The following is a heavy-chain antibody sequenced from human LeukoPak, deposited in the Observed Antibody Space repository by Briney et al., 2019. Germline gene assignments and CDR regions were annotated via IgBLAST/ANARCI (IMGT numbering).Heavy chain of an antibody. CDR3: ARKWGSGGSYAHWYFDL. D-gene: IGHD1-26*01. V-gene: IGHV4-59*01. CDR2: IYYSGST. J-gene: IGHJ2*01. Sequence: SETLSLTCTVSGGSISSYYWSWIRQPPGKGLEWIGYIYYSGSTNYNPSLKSRVTISVDTSRNQFSLKLSSVTAADTAVYYCARKWGSGGSYAHWYFDLWGRGTLVTVSS. CDR1: GGSISSYY.